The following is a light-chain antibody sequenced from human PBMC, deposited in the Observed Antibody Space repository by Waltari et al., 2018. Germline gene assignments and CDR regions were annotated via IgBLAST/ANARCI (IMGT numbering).Light chain of an antibody. Sequence: QSLLTQPPSISGAPGQRVTISCSGGSSNIGRNSVNWYEQVPGTAPKLLIFRGDPRPSGGSDRFSGSKSGTSASLTITGLLSADEADYICAAWDDSLNAWIFGGGTRLTVL. V-gene: IGLV1-44*01. J-gene: IGLJ3*02. CDR2: RGD. CDR3: AAWDDSLNAWI. CDR1: SSNIGRNS.